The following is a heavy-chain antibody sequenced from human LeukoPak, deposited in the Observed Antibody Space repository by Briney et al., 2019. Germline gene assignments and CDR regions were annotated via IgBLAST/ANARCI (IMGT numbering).Heavy chain of an antibody. CDR3: ARDQGVTDPPPYGLDV. Sequence: GASVKVSCKASGGTFSSYAISWVQQAPGQGLECMGRIIPILDIATYAQKFQGRVTITADKSTSTAYMELSSLSSEDTAVYYCARDQGVTDPPPYGLDVWGQGTTVTVSS. CDR1: GGTFSSYA. J-gene: IGHJ6*02. CDR2: IIPILDIA. V-gene: IGHV1-69*04. D-gene: IGHD3-10*01.